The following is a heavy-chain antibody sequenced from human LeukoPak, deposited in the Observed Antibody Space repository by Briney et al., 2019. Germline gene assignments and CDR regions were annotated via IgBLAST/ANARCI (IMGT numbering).Heavy chain of an antibody. J-gene: IGHJ3*02. V-gene: IGHV4-34*01. CDR1: GGSFSGYY. D-gene: IGHD3-16*01. CDR2: INHSGST. Sequence: SETLSLTCAVYGGSFSGYYWSWIRQPPGKGLEWIGEINHSGSTNYNPSLKSRVTISVDTSKNQFSLKLSSVTAADTAVYYCARAGLYAFDIWGQGTMVTVSS. CDR3: ARAGLYAFDI.